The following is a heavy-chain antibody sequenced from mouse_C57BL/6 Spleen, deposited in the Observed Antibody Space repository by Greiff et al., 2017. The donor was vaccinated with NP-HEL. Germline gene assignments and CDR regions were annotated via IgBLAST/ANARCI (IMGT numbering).Heavy chain of an antibody. CDR2: IHPNSGST. J-gene: IGHJ1*03. CDR1: GYTFTSYW. Sequence: QVQLKQSGAELVKPGASVKLSCKASGYTFTSYWMHWVKQRPGQGLEWIGMIHPNSGSTNYNEKFKSKATLTVDKSSSTAYMQLSSLTSEDSAVYYCARPPLLRDWYFDVWGTGTTVTVSS. D-gene: IGHD1-2*01. CDR3: ARPPLLRDWYFDV. V-gene: IGHV1-64*01.